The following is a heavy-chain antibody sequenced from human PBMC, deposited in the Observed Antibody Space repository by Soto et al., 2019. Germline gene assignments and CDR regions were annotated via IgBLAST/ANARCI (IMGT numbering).Heavy chain of an antibody. V-gene: IGHV4-39*01. Sequence: SETLSLTCTVSGGSISSSSYYWGWIRQPPGKGLEWIGSIYYSGSTYYNPSLKSRVTISVDTSKNQFSLKLSSVTAADTAVYYCARRVRGYSYGYRGGIDYRGQGTLVTVSS. CDR2: IYYSGST. CDR3: ARRVRGYSYGYRGGIDY. J-gene: IGHJ4*02. CDR1: GGSISSSSYY. D-gene: IGHD5-18*01.